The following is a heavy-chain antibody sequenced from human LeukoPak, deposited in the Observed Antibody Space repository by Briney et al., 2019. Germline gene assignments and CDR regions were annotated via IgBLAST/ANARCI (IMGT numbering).Heavy chain of an antibody. CDR2: INRSGST. V-gene: IGHV4-34*01. J-gene: IGHJ4*02. CDR1: GGSFSGYY. Sequence: SETLSLTCAVYGGSFSGYYWSWIRQPPGKGLEWIGEINRSGSTNYNPSLKSRVTISVDTSKNQFSLKLSSVTAADTAVYYCARGTRGTDYWAREPWSPSPQ. CDR3: ARGTRGTDY. D-gene: IGHD1-1*01.